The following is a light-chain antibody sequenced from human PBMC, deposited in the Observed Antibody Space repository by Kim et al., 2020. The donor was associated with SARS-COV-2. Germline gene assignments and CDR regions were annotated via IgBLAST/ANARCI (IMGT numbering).Light chain of an antibody. CDR2: DIT. V-gene: IGLV7-46*01. CDR1: TGAVTSGHF. Sequence: QAVVTQEPSLTVSPAFPFTLTCGSSTGAVTSGHFPYGFQHKPGQAPSTLFYDITQRHSWTPARFSGSLLGDKAALTLSGAQPEDEADYYCLLYYSGVPVFGGGTQLTVL. CDR3: LLYYSGVPV. J-gene: IGLJ2*01.